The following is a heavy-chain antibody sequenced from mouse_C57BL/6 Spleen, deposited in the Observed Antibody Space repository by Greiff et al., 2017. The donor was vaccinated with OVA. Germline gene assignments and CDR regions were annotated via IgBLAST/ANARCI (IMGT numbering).Heavy chain of an antibody. D-gene: IGHD1-1*01. J-gene: IGHJ1*03. V-gene: IGHV2-2*01. CDR3: ARGTTVWYFDV. CDR2: IWSGGST. CDR1: GFSLTSYG. Sequence: VQLQESGPGLVQPSQSLSITCTVSGFSLTSYGVHWVRQSPGKGLEWLGVIWSGGSTDYNAAFISRLSISKDNSKSQVFFKMNSLQADDTAIYYCARGTTVWYFDVWGTGTTVTVSS.